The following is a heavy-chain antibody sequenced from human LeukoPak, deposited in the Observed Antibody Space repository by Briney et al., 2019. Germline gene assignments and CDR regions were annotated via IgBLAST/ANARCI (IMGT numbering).Heavy chain of an antibody. CDR1: GYTFTGYY. CDR2: INPNSGGT. CDR3: ARGTSSLLWFGELSAFDY. J-gene: IGHJ4*02. V-gene: IGHV1-2*02. Sequence: EASVKVSCKASGYTFTGYYMHWVRQAPGQGLEWMGWINPNSGGTNYAQKFQGRVTMTRDTSISTAYMELSRLRSDDTAVYYCARGTSSLLWFGELSAFDYWGQGTLVTVSS. D-gene: IGHD3-10*01.